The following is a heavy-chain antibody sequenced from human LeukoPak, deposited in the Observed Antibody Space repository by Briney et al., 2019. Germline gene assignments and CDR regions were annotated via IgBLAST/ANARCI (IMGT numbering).Heavy chain of an antibody. CDR3: AKRGIVIRAVIIIGFHKEAYYFDY. V-gene: IGHV3-23*01. Sequence: QPGGSLRLSCAVSGLTLSNYGMSWVRQAPGKALEWVSGISERGGSTNYADSVKGRFIISRDTSKNTVYLQMNSLRVEDTAVYFCAKRGIVIRAVIIIGFHKEAYYFDYWGQGILVTVSS. D-gene: IGHD3-10*01. CDR2: ISERGGST. CDR1: GLTLSNYG. J-gene: IGHJ4*02.